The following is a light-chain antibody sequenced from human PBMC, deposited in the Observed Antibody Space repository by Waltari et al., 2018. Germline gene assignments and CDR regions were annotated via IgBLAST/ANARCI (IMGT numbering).Light chain of an antibody. J-gene: IGKJ2*01. Sequence: DIQMSQSPSPLSASVGDRVTITCRASQTISYWLAWYQQKPGKAPKLLIYQASSLESGVPSRFSGSGSGTEFTLTINSLQPDDSATYYCQQFNSFSRTFGQGTKLEI. CDR1: QTISYW. CDR2: QAS. CDR3: QQFNSFSRT. V-gene: IGKV1-5*03.